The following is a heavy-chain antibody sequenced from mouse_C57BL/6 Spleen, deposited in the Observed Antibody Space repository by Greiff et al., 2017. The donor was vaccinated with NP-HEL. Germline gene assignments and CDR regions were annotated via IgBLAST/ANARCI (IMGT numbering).Heavy chain of an antibody. Sequence: EVQRVESGGGLVQPGGSLSLSCAASGFTFTDYYMSWVRQPPGKALEWVGFIRNKANGYTTEYSASVKGRFTISRDNSQSILYLQMNALRAEDSATYYCARYMTAQGLFAYWGQGTLVTVSA. J-gene: IGHJ3*01. CDR1: GFTFTDYY. D-gene: IGHD3-2*02. CDR3: ARYMTAQGLFAY. CDR2: IRNKANGYTT. V-gene: IGHV7-3*01.